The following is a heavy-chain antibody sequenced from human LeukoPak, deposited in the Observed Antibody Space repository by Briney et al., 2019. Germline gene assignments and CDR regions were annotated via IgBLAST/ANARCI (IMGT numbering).Heavy chain of an antibody. Sequence: KTGGSLRLSCAASGFTFNRYNMNWVRRAPGKGLEWVSSISTSSSYIYYADSVRGRFTISRDNAKNSLYLQMNSLRAEDTAVYYCARDLIIWGASLLGAFDIWGQGTMVTVSS. CDR2: ISTSSSYI. J-gene: IGHJ3*02. CDR3: ARDLIIWGASLLGAFDI. CDR1: GFTFNRYN. V-gene: IGHV3-21*01. D-gene: IGHD3-16*01.